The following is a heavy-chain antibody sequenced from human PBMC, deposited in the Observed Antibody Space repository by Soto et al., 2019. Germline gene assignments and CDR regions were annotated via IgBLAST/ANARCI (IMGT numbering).Heavy chain of an antibody. CDR2: ISGSGGST. CDR3: AKDHYYDSSGYYYGQGAFDV. J-gene: IGHJ3*01. D-gene: IGHD3-22*01. CDR1: GFTFSSYA. V-gene: IGHV3-23*01. Sequence: EVQLLESGGGLVQPGGSLRLSCAASGFTFSSYAMSWVRQAPGKGLEWVSAISGSGGSTYYADSVTGRFTISRDNSKNTLYLQMNSLRAEDTAVYYCAKDHYYDSSGYYYGQGAFDVWGQGTMVTVSS.